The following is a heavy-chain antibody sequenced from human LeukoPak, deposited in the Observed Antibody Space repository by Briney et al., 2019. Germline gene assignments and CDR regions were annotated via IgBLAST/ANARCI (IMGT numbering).Heavy chain of an antibody. V-gene: IGHV3-53*01. CDR2: IYSSGST. CDR1: GLTVSTNY. J-gene: IGHJ4*02. CDR3: ARAPYYYDSSGYEFDY. D-gene: IGHD3-22*01. Sequence: GGSLRLSCAASGLTVSTNYMSWVRQVPGKGLEWVSLIYSSGSTYYADSVKGRFTISRDHSKNTLYLQMNSLTAEDTAVYYCARAPYYYDSSGYEFDYWGQGTLVTVSS.